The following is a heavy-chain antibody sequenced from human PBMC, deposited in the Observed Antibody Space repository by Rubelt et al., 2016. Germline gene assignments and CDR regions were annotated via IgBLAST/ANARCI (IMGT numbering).Heavy chain of an antibody. J-gene: IGHJ5*02. CDR1: GFTFSSYS. Sequence: VKPGGSLRLSCAASGFTFSSYSMSWLRQAPGKGLEWVSYISSSGSTIYYADSVKGRFTISRDNAKNSLYLQMNSLRAEDTAVYYCARVPRVVPAAIRSPNWFDPWGQGTLVTVSS. CDR2: ISSSGSTI. D-gene: IGHD2-2*02. CDR3: ARVPRVVPAAIRSPNWFDP. V-gene: IGHV3-48*04.